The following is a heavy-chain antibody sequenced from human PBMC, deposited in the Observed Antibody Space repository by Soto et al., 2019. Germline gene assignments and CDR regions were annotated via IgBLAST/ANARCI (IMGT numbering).Heavy chain of an antibody. J-gene: IGHJ4*01. CDR2: INPSGGST. CDR3: AISGYNYDSSGYLTFDY. V-gene: IGHV1-46*03. Sequence: ASVKVSCKASGNTFANYHLHWGRQAPGQGLEWMGIINPSGGSTSYAQKFQDKVTMTRDTSTSTVYMELSSLRSEDTAVYYCAISGYNYDSSGYLTFDYWG. CDR1: GNTFANYH. D-gene: IGHD3-22*01.